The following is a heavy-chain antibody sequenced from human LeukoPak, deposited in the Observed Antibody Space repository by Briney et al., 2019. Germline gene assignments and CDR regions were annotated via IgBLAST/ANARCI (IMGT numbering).Heavy chain of an antibody. V-gene: IGHV4-34*01. D-gene: IGHD5-12*01. CDR1: GGSFSGYY. CDR2: INHSGST. CDR3: ARRRWEVARLNWFDP. Sequence: PSETLSLTCAVYGGSFSGYYWSWIRQPPGKGLEWIGEINHSGSTNYNPSLKSRVTISVDTSKNQFSLKLSSVTAADTAVYYCARRRWEVARLNWFDPWGQGTLVTVSS. J-gene: IGHJ5*02.